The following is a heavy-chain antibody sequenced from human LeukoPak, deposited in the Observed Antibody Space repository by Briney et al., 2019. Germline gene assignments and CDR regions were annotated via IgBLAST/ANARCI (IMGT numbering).Heavy chain of an antibody. V-gene: IGHV1-18*01. CDR2: ISAYNGNT. Sequence: GASVKVSCKASGYTFTSYGIIWVRQAPGQGLEWMGWISAYNGNTNYAQKLQGRVTMTTDTSTSTAYMELRSLRSDDTAVYYCARGAAGSNELVPVHPYNWFDPWGQGNLVTVSS. D-gene: IGHD6-6*01. J-gene: IGHJ5*02. CDR3: ARGAAGSNELVPVHPYNWFDP. CDR1: GYTFTSYG.